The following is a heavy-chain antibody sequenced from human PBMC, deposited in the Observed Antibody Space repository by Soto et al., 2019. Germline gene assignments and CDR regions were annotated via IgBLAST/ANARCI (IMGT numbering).Heavy chain of an antibody. D-gene: IGHD3-10*01. V-gene: IGHV3-30*18. CDR3: AKGVAWVDYGSGSFNAFDY. J-gene: IGHJ4*02. CDR2: ISYDGSNK. Sequence: QVQLVESGGGVVQPGRSLRLSCAASGFTFSSYGMHWVRQAPGKGLEWVAVISYDGSNKYYADSVKGRFTISRDNSKNXLSXKMSSMRDEDTAVYYCAKGVAWVDYGSGSFNAFDYWGQGTLVTVSS. CDR1: GFTFSSYG.